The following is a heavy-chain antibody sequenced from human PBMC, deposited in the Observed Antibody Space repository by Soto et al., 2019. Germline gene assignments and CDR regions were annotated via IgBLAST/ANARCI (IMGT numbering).Heavy chain of an antibody. CDR2: ISFSGST. J-gene: IGHJ3*01. Sequence: QVQLRESGPGLVKPSETLSLTCAVAGVSIGGYYWSWIRQSPGRGLEWIGYISFSGSTNYNPSLKGRVTISLDTSKNQFPLQLTSVTAADTASYYGARGRGNGLPGAFDVWGPGTTVTVSS. D-gene: IGHD2-8*01. CDR1: GVSIGGYY. V-gene: IGHV4-59*01. CDR3: ARGRGNGLPGAFDV.